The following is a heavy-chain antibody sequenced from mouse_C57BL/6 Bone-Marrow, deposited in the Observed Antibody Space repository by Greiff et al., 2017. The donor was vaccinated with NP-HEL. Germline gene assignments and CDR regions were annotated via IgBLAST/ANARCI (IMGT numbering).Heavy chain of an antibody. J-gene: IGHJ1*03. CDR1: GYTFTSYW. CDR3: TRRDQLGRDWYFDV. D-gene: IGHD4-1*02. Sequence: EVQLQQSGTVLARPGASVKMSCKTSGYTFTSYWMHWVKQRPGQGLEWIGAIYPGNSDTSYNQKFKGKAKLTAVTSASTAYMELSSLTNEDSAVYYCTRRDQLGRDWYFDVWGTGTTVTVSS. CDR2: IYPGNSDT. V-gene: IGHV1-5*01.